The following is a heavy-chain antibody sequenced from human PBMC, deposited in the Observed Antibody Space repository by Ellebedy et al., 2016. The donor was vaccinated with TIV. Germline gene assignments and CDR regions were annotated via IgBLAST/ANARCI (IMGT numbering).Heavy chain of an antibody. J-gene: IGHJ4*02. D-gene: IGHD1-26*01. V-gene: IGHV3-7*03. Sequence: GESLKISCAASGFTFSSYWINWVRQAPGKGLEWVATINEDGSEKKYVDSVKGRFTISRDNAENSLYLQMNSLRAEDTAVYYCTRSTAGSGNFEYWGQGALVTVSS. CDR3: TRSTAGSGNFEY. CDR1: GFTFSSYW. CDR2: INEDGSEK.